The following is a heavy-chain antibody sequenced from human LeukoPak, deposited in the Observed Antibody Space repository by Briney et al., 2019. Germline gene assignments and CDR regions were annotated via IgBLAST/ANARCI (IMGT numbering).Heavy chain of an antibody. CDR2: ISSNGGST. CDR3: VKSGVTAFDY. CDR1: GFTFSSYA. D-gene: IGHD2-21*02. V-gene: IGHV3-64D*09. Sequence: PGGSLRLSCSASGFTFSSYAMHWVRQAPRKGLEYVSAISSNGGSTYYADSVKGRFTISRDNSKNTLYLQMSSLRAEDTAVYYCVKSGVTAFDYWGQGTLVTVSS. J-gene: IGHJ4*02.